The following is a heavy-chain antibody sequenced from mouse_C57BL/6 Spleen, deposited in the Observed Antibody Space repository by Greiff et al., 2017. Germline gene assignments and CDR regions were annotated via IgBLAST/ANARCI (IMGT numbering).Heavy chain of an antibody. CDR2: ISYDGSN. J-gene: IGHJ4*01. Sequence: EVKLLESGPGLVKPSQSLSLTCSVTGYSITSGYYWNWIRQFPGNKLEWMGYISYDGSNNYNPSLKNRISFTRDTSKNQFFLTLNSVTTEDTATYYCARDGGEGAMDYWGQGTSVTVSS. D-gene: IGHD2-13*01. CDR1: GYSITSGYY. CDR3: ARDGGEGAMDY. V-gene: IGHV3-6*01.